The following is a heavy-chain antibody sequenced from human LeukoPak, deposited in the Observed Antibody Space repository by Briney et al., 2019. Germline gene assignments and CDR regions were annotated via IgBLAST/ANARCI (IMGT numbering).Heavy chain of an antibody. J-gene: IGHJ6*02. D-gene: IGHD5-24*01. V-gene: IGHV3-7*01. CDR1: GFTFSSYW. Sequence: GGSLRLSCAASGFTFSSYWMSWVRQAPGKGLEWVANIKQDGSEKYYVDSVKGRFTISRDNAKNSLYLQMNSLRAEDTAVYYCARALGRLQPYYYYGMDGWGQGTTVTVSS. CDR3: ARALGRLQPYYYYGMDG. CDR2: IKQDGSEK.